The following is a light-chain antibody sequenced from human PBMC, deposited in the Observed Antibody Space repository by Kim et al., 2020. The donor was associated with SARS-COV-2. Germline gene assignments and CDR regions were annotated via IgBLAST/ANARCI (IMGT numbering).Light chain of an antibody. CDR2: GAF. Sequence: EVMMTQSPATLSVSPGETATLSCRASQSVGTDLAWYQQRPGQAPRLLIHGAFTRATGIPARFSGSGSGTEFTLTISGLQSEDFAVYYCQQYNNWPPWTFGQGTKVEIK. CDR1: QSVGTD. V-gene: IGKV3-15*01. CDR3: QQYNNWPPWT. J-gene: IGKJ1*01.